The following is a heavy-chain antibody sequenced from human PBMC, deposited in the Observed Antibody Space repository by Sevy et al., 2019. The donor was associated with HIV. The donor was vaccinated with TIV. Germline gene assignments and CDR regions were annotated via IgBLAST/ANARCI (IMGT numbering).Heavy chain of an antibody. V-gene: IGHV1-18*01. Sequence: ASVKVSCKASGYTFTNFGITWVRQAPGQGLEWMGWIGAYNGNTNDAQKFQGRVTMTTDTSTSTAYMELRSLRSDDTAVYYCARDLLAIAGYSSTWSGGYWGQGTLVTVSS. CDR2: IGAYNGNT. J-gene: IGHJ4*02. CDR1: GYTFTNFG. CDR3: ARDLLAIAGYSSTWSGGY. D-gene: IGHD6-13*01.